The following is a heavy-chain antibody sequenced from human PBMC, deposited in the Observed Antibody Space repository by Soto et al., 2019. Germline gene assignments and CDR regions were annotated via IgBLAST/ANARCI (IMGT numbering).Heavy chain of an antibody. CDR2: IFYSGTT. CDR3: ARAQRVCGDTGYFDS. CDR1: GGSIRSDAFY. Sequence: QVQLQESGPGLVKPSQTLSLSCTVSGGSIRSDAFYSTWIRQHPGKGLEWIGYIFYSGTTYYNPSLKSRITMSVDTSKNQFSLKLRSVSAADTAVYYCARAQRVCGDTGYFDSWGQGTLVPVSS. V-gene: IGHV4-31*03. D-gene: IGHD4-17*01. J-gene: IGHJ4*02.